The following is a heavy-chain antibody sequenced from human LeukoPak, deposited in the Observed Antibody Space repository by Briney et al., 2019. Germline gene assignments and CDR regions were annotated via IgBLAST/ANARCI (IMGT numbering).Heavy chain of an antibody. D-gene: IGHD3-10*01. CDR1: GFTFRMYG. Sequence: GGSLRLSCAASGFTFRMYGMHWVRQAPGEGLEWVAVISDDGSRKYYGDSVKGRLTISRDNSKNTLSLEMNSLRAEDTAVYYCAKVKGYGSGSLIDFWGQGTLVTVSS. J-gene: IGHJ4*02. CDR3: AKVKGYGSGSLIDF. V-gene: IGHV3-30*18. CDR2: ISDDGSRK.